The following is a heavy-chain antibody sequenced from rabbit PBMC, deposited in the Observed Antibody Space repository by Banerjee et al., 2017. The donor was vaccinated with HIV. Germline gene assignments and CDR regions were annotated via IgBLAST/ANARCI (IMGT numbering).Heavy chain of an antibody. J-gene: IGHJ2*01. Sequence: QSLEESGGDLVKPGASLTLTCTASGFTISSSYWIWWVRQAPGKGLEWVAYIDLGNGNTNYASWAKGRFTISKTSSTTVTLQMTSLTAADTATYFCARAYAFGGGKGWDAFDPWGPGTLVTVS. CDR2: IDLGNGNT. D-gene: IGHD5-1*01. V-gene: IGHV1S40*01. CDR3: ARAYAFGGGKGWDAFDP. CDR1: GFTISSSYW.